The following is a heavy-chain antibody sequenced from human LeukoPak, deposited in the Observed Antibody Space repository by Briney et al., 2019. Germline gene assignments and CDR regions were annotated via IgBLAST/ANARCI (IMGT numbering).Heavy chain of an antibody. CDR3: ARGVTARGFYYYMDV. V-gene: IGHV1-2*02. J-gene: IGHJ6*03. CDR2: INPNTGGT. Sequence: RASVKVSCKASGYSFNVYYIYWVRQAPGQGLEWMGWINPNTGGTNFAQKFQGRVTMTRDTSSSTAYMELSRLRSDDTAVYYCARGVTARGFYYYMDVWGKGTTVTISS. D-gene: IGHD2-21*02. CDR1: GYSFNVYY.